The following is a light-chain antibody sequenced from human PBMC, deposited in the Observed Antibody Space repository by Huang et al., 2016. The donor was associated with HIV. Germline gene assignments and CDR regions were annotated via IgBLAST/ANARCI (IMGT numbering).Light chain of an antibody. V-gene: IGKV3-20*01. Sequence: EIVLTQSPGTLSLSPGQRLTLSCRASQTVSNDYLAWYKQKPGQSPRLLIYAASTRAAGIPERFSGSGSATDFILTVSRLEPEDSAVYYCQQYALSPWTFGHGTKVEI. CDR3: QQYALSPWT. J-gene: IGKJ1*01. CDR2: AAS. CDR1: QTVSNDY.